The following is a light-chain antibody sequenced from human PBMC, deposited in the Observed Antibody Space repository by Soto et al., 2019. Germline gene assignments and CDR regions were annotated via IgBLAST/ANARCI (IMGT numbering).Light chain of an antibody. Sequence: EIVMTQSPATLSVSPGERATLSCRASQSVSSNLAWYQQKPGQAPRLLIYGASTRATGIPARFSGSGSGTEFTLTISRLEPEDFAVYYCQQYGSSPGYTFGQGTKLEIK. CDR1: QSVSSN. CDR3: QQYGSSPGYT. V-gene: IGKV3-15*01. CDR2: GAS. J-gene: IGKJ2*01.